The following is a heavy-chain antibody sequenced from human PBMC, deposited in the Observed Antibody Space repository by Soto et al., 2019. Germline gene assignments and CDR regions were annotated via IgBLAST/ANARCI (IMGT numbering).Heavy chain of an antibody. CDR3: ATSTYYYGSGSSLGAFDI. D-gene: IGHD3-10*01. CDR1: GGTFSSYA. Sequence: SVKVSCKASGGTFSSYAISWVRQAPGQGLEWMGGIIPIFGTANYAQKFQGRVTITADKSTSTAHMELSSLRSEDTAVYYCATSTYYYGSGSSLGAFDIWGQGTMVTVSS. CDR2: IIPIFGTA. V-gene: IGHV1-69*06. J-gene: IGHJ3*02.